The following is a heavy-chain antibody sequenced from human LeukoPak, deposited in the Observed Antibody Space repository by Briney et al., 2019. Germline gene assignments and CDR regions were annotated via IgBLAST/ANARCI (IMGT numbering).Heavy chain of an antibody. V-gene: IGHV3-33*01. CDR1: GFTFSSYG. D-gene: IGHD3-22*01. CDR2: IWYDGSNK. Sequence: GRSLRLSCAASGFTFSSYGMHWVRQAPGKGLEWVAVIWYDGSNKYYAGSVKGRFTISRDNSKNTLYLQMNSLRAEDTAVYYCARGPVGYYDSSGYYSMLDYWGQGTLVTVSS. J-gene: IGHJ4*02. CDR3: ARGPVGYYDSSGYYSMLDY.